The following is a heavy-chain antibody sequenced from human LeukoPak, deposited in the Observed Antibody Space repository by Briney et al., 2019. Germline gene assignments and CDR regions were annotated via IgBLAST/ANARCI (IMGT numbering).Heavy chain of an antibody. CDR3: ARDLISISSDYSDAFDI. Sequence: SETLSLTCAVYGGSFSGYYWSWIRQPPGKGLEWIGEINHSGSTNYNPSLKSRVTISVDTSKNQFSLKLSSVTAADTAVYYCARDLISISSDYSDAFDIWGQGTMVTISS. J-gene: IGHJ3*02. CDR1: GGSFSGYY. D-gene: IGHD2/OR15-2a*01. CDR2: INHSGST. V-gene: IGHV4-34*01.